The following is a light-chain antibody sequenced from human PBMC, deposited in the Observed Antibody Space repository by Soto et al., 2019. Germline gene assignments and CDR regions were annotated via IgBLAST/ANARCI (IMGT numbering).Light chain of an antibody. CDR1: QGISSY. Sequence: IQLTQSPSSLSASVGARVPITCRASQGISSYLAWYQQKPGKAPKFLIYAASSLQSGVPSRFSGSGSGTDFTLTISSLQPEDFATYYCQQSYSTPTFGQGTKVDIK. V-gene: IGKV1-39*01. CDR2: AAS. CDR3: QQSYSTPT. J-gene: IGKJ1*01.